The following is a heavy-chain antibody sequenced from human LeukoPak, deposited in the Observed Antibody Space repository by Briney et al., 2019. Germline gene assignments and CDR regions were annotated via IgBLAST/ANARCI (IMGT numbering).Heavy chain of an antibody. Sequence: ASVKVSCKAAGYTFTSYGISWVRQAPGQVLEWMGLISAYNGNTNYAQKLQGRVTMTTDTSTSTAYMELRSLRSDDTAVYYCARDPYYDTYYYMDVWGKGTTVTISS. D-gene: IGHD3-22*01. J-gene: IGHJ6*03. CDR1: GYTFTSYG. CDR2: ISAYNGNT. CDR3: ARDPYYDTYYYMDV. V-gene: IGHV1-18*01.